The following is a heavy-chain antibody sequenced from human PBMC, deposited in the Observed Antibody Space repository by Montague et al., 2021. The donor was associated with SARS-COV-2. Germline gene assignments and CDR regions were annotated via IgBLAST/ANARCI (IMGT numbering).Heavy chain of an antibody. D-gene: IGHD6-13*01. CDR1: GGSISSYY. CDR2: IYYSGST. J-gene: IGHJ5*02. V-gene: IGHV4-59*08. CDR3: ARLGSGDFRGVSWYSGCFDP. Sequence: SETLSLTCTVSGGSISSYYWSWIRQPPGKGLEWIGYIYYSGSTNYNPSLKSRVTISVDTSKNRFSLKLSSVTAADTAVYYCARLGSGDFRGVSWYSGCFDPWGQGTLVTVSS.